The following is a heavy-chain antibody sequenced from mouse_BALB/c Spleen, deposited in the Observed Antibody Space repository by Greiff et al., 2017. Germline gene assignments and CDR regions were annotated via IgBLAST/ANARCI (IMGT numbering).Heavy chain of an antibody. D-gene: IGHD2-3*01. CDR2: ISSGGSYT. V-gene: IGHV5-6-4*01. Sequence: EVQLVESGGGLVKPGGSLKLSCAASGFTFSSYTMSWVRQTPEKRLEWVATISSGGSYTYYPDSVKGRFTISRDNAKNTLYLQMSSLKSEDTAMYYCTRDDGSYYYAMDDWGQGTSVTVSS. J-gene: IGHJ4*01. CDR3: TRDDGSYYYAMDD. CDR1: GFTFSSYT.